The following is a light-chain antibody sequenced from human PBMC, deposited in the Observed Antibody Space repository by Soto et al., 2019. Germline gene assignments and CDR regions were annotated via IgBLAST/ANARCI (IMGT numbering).Light chain of an antibody. CDR1: SSDVGGYDF. J-gene: IGLJ3*02. CDR2: EVS. Sequence: QSALTQPASVSGSPGQSITISCTGTSSDVGGYDFVSWYRHHPGKAPKLIISEVSNRPSGVSNRFSGSKSGNTASLTISGLQAEDEAVYYCSSYTTTTTRLVFGGGTKLTVL. CDR3: SSYTTTTTRLV. V-gene: IGLV2-14*01.